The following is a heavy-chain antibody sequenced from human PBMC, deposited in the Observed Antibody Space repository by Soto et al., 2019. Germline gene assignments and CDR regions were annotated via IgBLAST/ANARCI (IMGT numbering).Heavy chain of an antibody. D-gene: IGHD2-15*01. CDR2: INWNDDE. V-gene: IGHV2-5*01. J-gene: IGHJ3*02. CDR3: KHRHDLGGFDS. CDR1: GFSLNTRAVG. Sequence: QITLKESGTTLVKPTQTLTLNCTFSGFSLNTRAVGVGWIRQAPGKALEWLALINWNDDERYSPSLKDRLTITKDTSKNHVDLTMTNSGPVDTATYYCKHRHDLGGFDSWGQGTAVTVSS.